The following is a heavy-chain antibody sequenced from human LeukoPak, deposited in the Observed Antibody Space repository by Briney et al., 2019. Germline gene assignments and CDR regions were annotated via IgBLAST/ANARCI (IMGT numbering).Heavy chain of an antibody. CDR2: ISAYNGNT. Sequence: ASAKVSCKASGYTFTSYGISWVRQAPGQGLEWMGWISAYNGNTNYAQKLQGRVTMTTDTSTSTAYMELRSLRSDDTAVYYCARAPRYCGGDCYTFDYWGQGTLVTVSS. J-gene: IGHJ4*02. V-gene: IGHV1-18*01. CDR1: GYTFTSYG. D-gene: IGHD2-21*02. CDR3: ARAPRYCGGDCYTFDY.